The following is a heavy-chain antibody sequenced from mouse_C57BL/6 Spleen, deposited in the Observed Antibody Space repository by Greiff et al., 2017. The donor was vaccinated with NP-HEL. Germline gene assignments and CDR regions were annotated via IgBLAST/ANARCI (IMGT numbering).Heavy chain of an antibody. V-gene: IGHV5-16*01. CDR1: GFTFSDYY. Sequence: EVKLMESEGGLVQPGSSMKLSCTASGFTFSDYYMAWVRQVPEKGLEWVANINYDGSSTYYLDSLKSRFIISRDNAKNILYLQMSSLKSEDTATYYCAREGLGDGYSYAMDYWGQGTSVTVSS. CDR3: AREGLGDGYSYAMDY. D-gene: IGHD2-3*01. J-gene: IGHJ4*01. CDR2: INYDGSST.